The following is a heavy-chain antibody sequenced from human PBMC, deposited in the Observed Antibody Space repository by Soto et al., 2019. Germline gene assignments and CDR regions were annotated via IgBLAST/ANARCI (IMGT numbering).Heavy chain of an antibody. CDR1: GGTFSSYA. CDR2: IIPIFGTA. D-gene: IGHD3-22*01. Sequence: ASVKVSCQASGGTFSSYAISWVRQAPGQGLEWTGGIIPIFGTANYAQKFQGRVPITADEYTSTAYTELSSLRYEDTAVYYCPRDWEARIYFYDSSGYSPRSDAFDIWGQGTMVTVSS. J-gene: IGHJ3*02. V-gene: IGHV1-69*13. CDR3: PRDWEARIYFYDSSGYSPRSDAFDI.